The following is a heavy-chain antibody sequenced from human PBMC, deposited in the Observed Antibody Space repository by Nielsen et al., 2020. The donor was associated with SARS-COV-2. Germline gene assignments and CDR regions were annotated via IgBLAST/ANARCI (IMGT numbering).Heavy chain of an antibody. Sequence: SETLSLTCTVSDGSISSGGYYWSWIRQHPGKGLEWIGYIYYSGSTYYNPSLKSRVTISVDTSKNQFSLKLSSVTAADTAVYYCARDYGSGSYLRSYYGMDVWGQGTTVTVSS. D-gene: IGHD3-10*01. CDR1: DGSISSGGYY. V-gene: IGHV4-31*03. CDR3: ARDYGSGSYLRSYYGMDV. J-gene: IGHJ6*02. CDR2: IYYSGST.